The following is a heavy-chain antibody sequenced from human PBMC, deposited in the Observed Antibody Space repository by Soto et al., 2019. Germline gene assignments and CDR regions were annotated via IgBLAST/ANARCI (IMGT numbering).Heavy chain of an antibody. J-gene: IGHJ4*02. CDR1: GFTLSSYM. CDR2: ISSSAVYI. V-gene: IGHV3-48*03. CDR3: VRDGLDYYDTERLYFDN. Sequence: EVQLVESGGGLVQPGGSLRLSCAASGFTLSSYMMNWVRQAPGQGLEWISYISSSAVYIDYADSVKGRFTISRDNANNSLYLEMNGLRAEDTTTYHCVRDGLDYYDTERLYFDNWGQGTLVTVSS. D-gene: IGHD3-22*01.